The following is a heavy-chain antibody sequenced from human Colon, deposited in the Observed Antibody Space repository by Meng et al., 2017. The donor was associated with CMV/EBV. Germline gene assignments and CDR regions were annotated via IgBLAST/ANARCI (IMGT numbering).Heavy chain of an antibody. Sequence: GGSLRLSCVASGFTFDDYAMHWVRQAPGKGLEWVSGINWNSGRIGYADSVKGRFTISRDNAKKSLYLQMNILRADDTALYYCARVPGYSSSPGYYNGMDVWGQGTTVTVSS. J-gene: IGHJ6*02. CDR1: GFTFDDYA. V-gene: IGHV3-9*01. CDR3: ARVPGYSSSPGYYNGMDV. CDR2: INWNSGRI. D-gene: IGHD6-13*01.